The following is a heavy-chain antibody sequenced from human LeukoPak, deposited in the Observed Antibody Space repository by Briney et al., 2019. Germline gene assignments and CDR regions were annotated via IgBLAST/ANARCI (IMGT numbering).Heavy chain of an antibody. Sequence: GGSLRLSCAASGFTFSSYSMNWVRQAPGKGLEWVSYISSSSSTIYYADSVKGRFTISRDNAKNSLYLQMNSLRAEDTAVYYCARGRLAAAGVFDYWGQGTLVTASS. J-gene: IGHJ4*02. CDR3: ARGRLAAAGVFDY. D-gene: IGHD6-13*01. CDR2: ISSSSSTI. V-gene: IGHV3-48*01. CDR1: GFTFSSYS.